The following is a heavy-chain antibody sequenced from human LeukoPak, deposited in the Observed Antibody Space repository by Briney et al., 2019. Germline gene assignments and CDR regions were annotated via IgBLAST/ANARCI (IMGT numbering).Heavy chain of an antibody. V-gene: IGHV3-7*01. CDR2: IKEDGSER. CDR3: AHSGSYFDY. Sequence: GGSLRLSCAASGFTFSHYWMSWVRQAPGKGLEWVANIKEDGSERNYVDSVKGRFTISRDNAKNSVYLQMDSLRAEDTAVYHRAHSGSYFDYLGQGTLVTVSS. D-gene: IGHD1-26*01. CDR1: GFTFSHYW. J-gene: IGHJ4*02.